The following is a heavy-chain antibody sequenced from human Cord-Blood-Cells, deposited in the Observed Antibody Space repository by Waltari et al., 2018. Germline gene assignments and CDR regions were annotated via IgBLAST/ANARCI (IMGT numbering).Heavy chain of an antibody. CDR2: IYSGGST. CDR1: GLTVSSHS. V-gene: IGHV3-53*01. Sequence: EVQLVESGGGLIQPGGSLRLSCEASGLTVSSHSLSWVRQATGKGLERVSVIYSGGSTYYADSVKGRFTISRDNSKNTLYLQMNSLRAEDTAVYYCARDPTGYSAAWGQGTLVTVSS. D-gene: IGHD6-25*01. CDR3: ARDPTGYSAA. J-gene: IGHJ4*02.